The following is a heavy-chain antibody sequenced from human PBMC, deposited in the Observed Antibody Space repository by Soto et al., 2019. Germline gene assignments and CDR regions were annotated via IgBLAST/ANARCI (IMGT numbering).Heavy chain of an antibody. D-gene: IGHD3-3*01. CDR2: MNPNSGNT. Sequence: QVQLVQSGAEVKKPGASVKVSCKASGYTFTSYDINWVRQATGQGLEWMGWMNPNSGNTGYAQKFQGRVTMTRNTSIGTAYTELSSLRFEDTAVYYCATVSGVLRSHFVSWGQGALVTVSS. V-gene: IGHV1-8*01. J-gene: IGHJ5*01. CDR1: GYTFTSYD. CDR3: ATVSGVLRSHFVS.